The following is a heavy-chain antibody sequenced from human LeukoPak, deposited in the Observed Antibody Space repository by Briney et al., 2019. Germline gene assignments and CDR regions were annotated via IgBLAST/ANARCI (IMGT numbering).Heavy chain of an antibody. CDR3: ARAAISYFDY. D-gene: IGHD2-21*02. Sequence: SETPSLTCAVSGGSISSGGYSWSWIRQPPGKGLEWIGYIYHSGSTYYNPSLKSRVTISVDRSKNQFSLKLSSATAADTAVYYCARAAISYFDYWGQGTLVTVSS. V-gene: IGHV4-30-2*01. CDR1: GGSISSGGYS. CDR2: IYHSGST. J-gene: IGHJ4*02.